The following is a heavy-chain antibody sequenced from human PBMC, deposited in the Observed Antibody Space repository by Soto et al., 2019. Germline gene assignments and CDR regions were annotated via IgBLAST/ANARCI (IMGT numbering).Heavy chain of an antibody. Sequence: EVQLLESGGGLVQPGGSLRLSCTASGFTFSNYAMTWVRQAPGQGLEWVSTISGGGDGTFYADSVKGRFTISRDNSRNTVYLQMNSLRAEDTAVYYCAKKGLGSLTTYFNRGDCHYAFDIWGQGTMVTVSS. CDR2: ISGGGDGT. D-gene: IGHD2-21*02. J-gene: IGHJ3*02. CDR1: GFTFSNYA. CDR3: AKKGLGSLTTYFNRGDCHYAFDI. V-gene: IGHV3-23*01.